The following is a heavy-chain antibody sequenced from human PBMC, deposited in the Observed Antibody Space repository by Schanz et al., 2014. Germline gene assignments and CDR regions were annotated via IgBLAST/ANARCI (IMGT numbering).Heavy chain of an antibody. J-gene: IGHJ5*01. CDR3: SKDKQGSRSDDS. CDR1: GFTFTNYA. CDR2: ITTGGNT. V-gene: IGHV3-23*04. Sequence: EVRLVESGGGLVKPGGSQRLSCAASGFTFTNYAMTWVRQAPGKGLEWVSSITTGGNTYYRDSVKGRFIVSRDNSKNTLYLEMNRLRVDDTAVYYCSKDKQGSRSDDSWGQGTLVTVSS. D-gene: IGHD2-15*01.